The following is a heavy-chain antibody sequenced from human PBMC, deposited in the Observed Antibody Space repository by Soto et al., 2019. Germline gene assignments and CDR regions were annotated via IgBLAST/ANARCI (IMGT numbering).Heavy chain of an antibody. J-gene: IGHJ4*02. CDR1: GFTFSSYA. Sequence: QVQLVESGGGVVQPGRSLRLSCAASGFTFSSYAMHWVRQAPGKGLEWVAVISYDGSNKYYADSVKGRFTISRDNSKNARDLQMNSLRAEDTAVYYCAREDRWELHPDYWGQGTLVTVSS. CDR3: AREDRWELHPDY. V-gene: IGHV3-30-3*01. CDR2: ISYDGSNK. D-gene: IGHD1-26*01.